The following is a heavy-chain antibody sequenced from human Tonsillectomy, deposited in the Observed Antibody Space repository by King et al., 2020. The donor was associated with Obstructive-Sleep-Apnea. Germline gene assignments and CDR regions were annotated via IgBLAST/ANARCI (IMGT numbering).Heavy chain of an antibody. V-gene: IGHV3-30*04. CDR3: ARDLAYCSSTSCYGGVYDYFGLDV. Sequence: QLVQSGGGVVQPGRSLRLSCAASGFTFNIYTIHWVRQAPGKGLEWVAVISYDGSNKYYADSVKGRFTISRDNFKNTLFLQMNSLRAEDTAVYYCARDLAYCSSTSCYGGVYDYFGLDVWGQGTTVTVSS. D-gene: IGHD2-2*01. J-gene: IGHJ6*02. CDR1: GFTFNIYT. CDR2: ISYDGSNK.